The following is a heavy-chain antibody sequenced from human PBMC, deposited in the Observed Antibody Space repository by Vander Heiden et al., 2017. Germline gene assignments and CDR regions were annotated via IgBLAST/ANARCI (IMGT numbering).Heavy chain of an antibody. J-gene: IGHJ4*02. CDR3: ARDPKLYGAFGPYFDY. CDR1: GFPFSSYT. CDR2: ISATGVTI. Sequence: EVQLVQSGGGLVQPGGSLRLSCGASGFPFSSYTMTWVRQTPGKGLECISYISATGVTIYYSQSVEGRFTISRDNVKNSLYLQMNNLRDDDTGVYYCARDPKLYGAFGPYFDYWGQGVLVTVAS. V-gene: IGHV3-48*02. D-gene: IGHD2-15*01.